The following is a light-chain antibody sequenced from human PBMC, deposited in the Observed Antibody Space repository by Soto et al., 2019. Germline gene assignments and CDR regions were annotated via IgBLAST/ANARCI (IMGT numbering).Light chain of an antibody. CDR3: QQYYSSPRT. CDR2: WAS. J-gene: IGKJ1*01. Sequence: DIVMTQSPDSLAVSLGERVTINCKSSQSVLYSSNNNNYLAWYQQKPGQPPKLLIYWASTRESGVPDRFSGSGSGTDFTLTISSLQAEDVAVYYCQQYYSSPRTFGQGTKVEIK. V-gene: IGKV4-1*01. CDR1: QSVLYSSNNNNY.